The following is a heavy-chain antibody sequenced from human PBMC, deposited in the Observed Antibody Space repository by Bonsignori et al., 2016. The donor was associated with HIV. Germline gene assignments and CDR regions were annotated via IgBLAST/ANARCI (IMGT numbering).Heavy chain of an antibody. CDR2: TYYRSKWYN. D-gene: IGHD3-22*01. CDR3: ARDGGYYDSSGYYHRDYYYYYMDV. CDR1: GDSVSSNSAA. Sequence: SQTLSLTCAISGDSVSSNSAAWNWIRQSPSRGLEWLGRTYYRSKWYNDYAVSVKSRITINPDTSKNQFSLQLNSVTPEDTAVYYCARDGGYYDSSGYYHRDYYYYYMDVWGKGTTVTVSS. V-gene: IGHV6-1*01. J-gene: IGHJ6*03.